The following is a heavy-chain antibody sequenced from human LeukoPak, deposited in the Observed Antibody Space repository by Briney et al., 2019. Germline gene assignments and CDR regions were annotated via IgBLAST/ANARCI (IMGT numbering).Heavy chain of an antibody. D-gene: IGHD3-22*01. Sequence: GESLKISCKGSGYSFTSYWIGWVRHTPGKGLEWMGIIYPGDSDTRYSPSFQSQVTISADKPISTAYLQWSSLKASDTAMYYCARGSRVFAHYDSSGYYSAFDMWGQGTMVTVSS. CDR3: ARGSRVFAHYDSSGYYSAFDM. CDR2: IYPGDSDT. J-gene: IGHJ3*02. CDR1: GYSFTSYW. V-gene: IGHV5-51*04.